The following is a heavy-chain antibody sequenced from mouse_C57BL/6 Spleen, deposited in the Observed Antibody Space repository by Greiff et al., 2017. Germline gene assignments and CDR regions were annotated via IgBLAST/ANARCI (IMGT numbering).Heavy chain of an antibody. D-gene: IGHD3-2*02. CDR3: ARGSSGFDY. CDR1: GYTFTDYN. Sequence: VHVKQSGPELVKPGASVKIPCKASGYTFTDYNMDWVKQSHGKSLEWIGDINPNNGGTIYNQKFKGKATLTVDKSSSTAYMELRSLTSEDTAVYYCARGSSGFDYWGQGTTLTVSS. J-gene: IGHJ2*01. CDR2: INPNNGGT. V-gene: IGHV1-18*01.